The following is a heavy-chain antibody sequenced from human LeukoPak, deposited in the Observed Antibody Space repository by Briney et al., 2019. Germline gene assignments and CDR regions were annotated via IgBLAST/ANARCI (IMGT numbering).Heavy chain of an antibody. V-gene: IGHV3-23*01. CDR3: AKATCGSCYFIDY. Sequence: GGSLRLSCAASGLTFSSYAMSWVRQAPAKGLEWVSTISGCGFSTYYADSVKGRFTISRDNSKNTLFLQMNSLRAEDTAVYYCAKATCGSCYFIDYWGQGALVTVSS. CDR1: GLTFSSYA. D-gene: IGHD2-15*01. J-gene: IGHJ4*02. CDR2: ISGCGFST.